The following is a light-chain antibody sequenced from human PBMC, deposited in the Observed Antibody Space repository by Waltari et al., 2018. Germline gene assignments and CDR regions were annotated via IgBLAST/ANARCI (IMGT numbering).Light chain of an antibody. CDR3: QSYDSSLSGPVV. CDR1: SSNIGAGYD. CDR2: GNS. Sequence: QSVLTQPPSVSGAPGQRVTISCTGSSSNIGAGYDVHWYPQLPGTAPKLLIYGNSNRPSGVPDRFSGSKSGTSASLAITGLQAEDEADYYCQSYDSSLSGPVVFGGGTKLTVL. V-gene: IGLV1-40*01. J-gene: IGLJ2*01.